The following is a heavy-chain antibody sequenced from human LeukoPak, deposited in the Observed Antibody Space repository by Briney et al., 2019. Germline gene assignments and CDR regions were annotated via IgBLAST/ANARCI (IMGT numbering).Heavy chain of an antibody. CDR1: GGSISSSSYY. V-gene: IGHV4-39*07. J-gene: IGHJ3*02. CDR3: ARTAAEAIQLWLFAFDI. Sequence: PSETLSLTCTVSGGSISSSSYYWGWIRQPPGKGLEWIGGIYYSGSTYYNPSLKSRVTISVDTSKNQFSLKLSSVTAADTAVYYCARTAAEAIQLWLFAFDIWGQGTMVTVSS. D-gene: IGHD5-18*01. CDR2: IYYSGST.